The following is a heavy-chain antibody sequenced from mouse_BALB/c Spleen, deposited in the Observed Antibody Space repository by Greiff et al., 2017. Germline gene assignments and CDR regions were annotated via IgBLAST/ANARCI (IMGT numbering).Heavy chain of an antibody. J-gene: IGHJ3*01. Sequence: DVMLVESGGDLVKPGGSLKLSCAASGFTFSSYGMSWVRQTPDKRLEWVATISSGGSYTYYPDSVKGRFTISRDNAKNTLYLQMSSLKSEDTAMYYCANYGSSYGFAYWGQGTLVTVSA. CDR2: ISSGGSYT. D-gene: IGHD1-1*01. CDR3: ANYGSSYGFAY. CDR1: GFTFSSYG. V-gene: IGHV5-6*02.